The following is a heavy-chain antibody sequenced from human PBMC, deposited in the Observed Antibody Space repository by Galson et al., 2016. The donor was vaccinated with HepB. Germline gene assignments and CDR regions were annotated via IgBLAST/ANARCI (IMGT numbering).Heavy chain of an antibody. J-gene: IGHJ5*02. CDR1: RSTFNNCG. V-gene: IGHV3-NL1*01. CDR2: IHSAGGT. CDR3: ATYDTVTGQFDP. D-gene: IGHD1-1*01. Sequence: SLRLSCAASRSTFNNCGMHWVRQAPGKGLEWVSLIHSAGGTYYADSVKGRYSISRDSSKNTVYLQMNSLRAEDTAIYYCATYDTVTGQFDPWGQGTPVTVSS.